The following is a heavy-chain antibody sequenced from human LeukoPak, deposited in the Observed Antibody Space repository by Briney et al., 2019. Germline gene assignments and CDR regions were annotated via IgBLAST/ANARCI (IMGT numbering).Heavy chain of an antibody. J-gene: IGHJ4*02. V-gene: IGHV3-11*01. CDR3: ARHGSSWYDYVWGRSPPDY. Sequence: NPGGSLRLSCAASGFTFSDYYMSWIRQAPGKGLEWVSYISSSGSTIYYADSVKGRFTISRGNAKNSLYLQMNSLRAEDTAVYYCARHGSSWYDYVWGRSPPDYWGQGTLVTVSS. CDR2: ISSSGSTI. D-gene: IGHD3-16*01. CDR1: GFTFSDYY.